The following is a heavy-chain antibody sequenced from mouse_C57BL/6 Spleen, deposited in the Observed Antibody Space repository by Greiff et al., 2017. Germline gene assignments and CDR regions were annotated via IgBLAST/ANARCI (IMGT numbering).Heavy chain of an antibody. V-gene: IGHV5-17*01. CDR2: ISSGSSTI. J-gene: IGHJ4*01. Sequence: EVKLVESGGGLVKPGGSLKLSCAASGFTFSDSGMHWVRQAPEKGLEWVAYISSGSSTIYYADTVKGRFTISRDNAKNTLFLQMTSLRSEDTAMYYCARLLPYYAMDYWGQGTSVTVSS. CDR1: GFTFSDSG. CDR3: ARLLPYYAMDY.